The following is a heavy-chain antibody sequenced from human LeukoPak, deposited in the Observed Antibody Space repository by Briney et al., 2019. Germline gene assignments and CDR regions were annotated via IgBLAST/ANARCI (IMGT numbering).Heavy chain of an antibody. D-gene: IGHD1-26*01. CDR3: AQWSRYFDY. V-gene: IGHV3-30*04. CDR1: GFTFSSYA. J-gene: IGHJ4*02. CDR2: ISYDGSNK. Sequence: GGSLRLSCAASGFTFSSYAMHWVRQAPGKGLEWVALISYDGSNKYYADSVKARFIISRDNSKNTLYLQMNSLRAEDTALYFCAQWSRYFDYWGQGTLVTVSS.